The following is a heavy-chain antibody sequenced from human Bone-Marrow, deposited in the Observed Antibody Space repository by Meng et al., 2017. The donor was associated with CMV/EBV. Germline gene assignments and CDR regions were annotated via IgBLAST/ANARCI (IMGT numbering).Heavy chain of an antibody. J-gene: IGHJ4*02. V-gene: IGHV4-39*07. CDR1: GGSISSSSYY. Sequence: LQLQASGPALVKPSEPLPPTCTVSGGSISSSSYYWGWIRQPPGKGLEWIGSIYYSGSTYYNPSLKSRVTISVDTSKNQFSLKLSSVTAADTAVYYCATLSGYSYVDYWGQGTLVTVSS. CDR2: IYYSGST. D-gene: IGHD5-18*01. CDR3: ATLSGYSYVDY.